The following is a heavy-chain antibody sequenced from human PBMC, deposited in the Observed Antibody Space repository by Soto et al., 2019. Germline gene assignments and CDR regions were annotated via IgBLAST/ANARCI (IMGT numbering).Heavy chain of an antibody. Sequence: PGESLKISCKGSGYTFTDYWIGWVRQMPGKGLEWMGIIYPGDSDTKYNPSFQGQVTISADKSITTTYLQWSSLKASDTAIYYCAASIFYYGMDVWGQGTTVTVSS. CDR2: IYPGDSDT. CDR1: GYTFTDYW. J-gene: IGHJ6*02. CDR3: AASIFYYGMDV. V-gene: IGHV5-51*01.